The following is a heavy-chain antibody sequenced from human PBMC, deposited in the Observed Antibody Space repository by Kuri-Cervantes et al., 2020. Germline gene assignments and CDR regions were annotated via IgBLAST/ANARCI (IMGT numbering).Heavy chain of an antibody. D-gene: IGHD4-11*01. CDR3: ATAVFTGYYYMDV. CDR1: GGTFSSSV. CDR2: INPNSGGT. J-gene: IGHJ6*03. Sequence: GESLKISCKASGGTFSSSVLSWVRQAPGQGLEWMGWINPNSGGTNYAQKFQGWVTMTRDTSISTAYMELSRLRSDDTAVYYCATAVFTGYYYMDVWGKGTTVTVSS. V-gene: IGHV1-2*04.